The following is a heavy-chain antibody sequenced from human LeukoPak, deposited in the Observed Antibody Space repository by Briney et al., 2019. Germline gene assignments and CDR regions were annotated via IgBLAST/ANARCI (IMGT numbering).Heavy chain of an antibody. CDR1: GFIFSNYG. CDR3: ARTNNYAFDI. V-gene: IGHV3-23*01. J-gene: IGHJ3*02. CDR2: ISASGSAT. Sequence: GGSLRLSCAASGFIFSNYGMNWVRQAPGKGLEWVAAISASGSATSYADSVKGRFIISRDNSKNTLYLQMNNVRAEDTAVYYCARTNNYAFDIWGLGTMVTVSS. D-gene: IGHD5-24*01.